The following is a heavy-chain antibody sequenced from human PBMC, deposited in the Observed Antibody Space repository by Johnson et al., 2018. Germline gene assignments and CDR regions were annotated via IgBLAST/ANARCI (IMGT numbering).Heavy chain of an antibody. CDR1: GGTFSSYA. J-gene: IGHJ6*02. CDR3: ACMYSSPAPFGYDYGMDV. CDR2: IIPIFGTG. Sequence: QVQLVESGAEVKKPGSSVKVSCKASGGTFSSYAISWVRQAPGQGLEWMGGIIPIFGTGNYAQKFQGRVTITADESTSTAYMELSSLRSEDTAVYYCACMYSSPAPFGYDYGMDVWGQGTTVTVSS. D-gene: IGHD6-13*01. V-gene: IGHV1-69*01.